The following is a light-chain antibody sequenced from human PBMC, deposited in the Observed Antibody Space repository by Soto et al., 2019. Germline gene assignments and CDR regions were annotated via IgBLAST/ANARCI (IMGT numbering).Light chain of an antibody. J-gene: IGLJ2*01. CDR2: DTN. Sequence: QAVVTQPPSVSAAPGQKVTISCSGASSNIGKNYVSWYQQLPGAAPKLVIFDTNKRPSGIPDRFSGSKSGTSAALDITALQTGDEADYYCGTWDTSLGAVVFGGGTKLTVL. CDR3: GTWDTSLGAVV. V-gene: IGLV1-51*01. CDR1: SSNIGKNY.